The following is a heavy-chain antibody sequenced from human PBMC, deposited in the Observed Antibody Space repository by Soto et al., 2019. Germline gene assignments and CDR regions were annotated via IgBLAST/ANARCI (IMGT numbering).Heavy chain of an antibody. J-gene: IGHJ3*02. CDR2: ISYDGSNK. CDR3: AKGHYGDYVGDAFDI. CDR1: GFTFSSYG. V-gene: IGHV3-30*18. D-gene: IGHD4-17*01. Sequence: HLGGSLRLSCAASGFTFSSYGMHWVRQAPGKGLEWVAVISYDGSNKYYADSVKGRFTISRDNSKNTLYLQMNSLRAEDTAVYYCAKGHYGDYVGDAFDIWGQGTMVTVSS.